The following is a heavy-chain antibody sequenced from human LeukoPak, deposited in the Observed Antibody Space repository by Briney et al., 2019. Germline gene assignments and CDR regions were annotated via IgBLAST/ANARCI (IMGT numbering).Heavy chain of an antibody. Sequence: PGGSLRLSCASSVFIFSSYAMSWVRQAPGKGLDGVAGISGSGAGTYYADSVKGRFTISRDNSKNTLYLQMNSLRAEDTAVYYCAQEVTTPYFDYWGQGSLVTVSS. CDR1: VFIFSSYA. D-gene: IGHD4-17*01. J-gene: IGHJ4*02. CDR2: ISGSGAGT. CDR3: AQEVTTPYFDY. V-gene: IGHV3-23*01.